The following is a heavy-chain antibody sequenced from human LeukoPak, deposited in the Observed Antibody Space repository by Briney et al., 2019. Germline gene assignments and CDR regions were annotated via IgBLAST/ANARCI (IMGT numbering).Heavy chain of an antibody. CDR3: ARVPRPTYSGYDGGY. CDR1: GGTFSSYA. J-gene: IGHJ4*02. D-gene: IGHD5-12*01. Sequence: GSSVKVSCKASGGTFSSYAISWVRQAPGQGLEWMGGIIPIFGTANYTQKFQGRVTITADESTSTAYMELSSLRSEDTAVYYCARVPRPTYSGYDGGYWGQGTLVTVSS. V-gene: IGHV1-69*01. CDR2: IIPIFGTA.